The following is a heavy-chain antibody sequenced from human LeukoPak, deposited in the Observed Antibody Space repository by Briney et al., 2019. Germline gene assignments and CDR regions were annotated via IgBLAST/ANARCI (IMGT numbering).Heavy chain of an antibody. J-gene: IGHJ4*02. D-gene: IGHD6-13*01. CDR3: ARYEAAAGPYYFDY. V-gene: IGHV4-59*01. Sequence: PSETLSLTCTVSGGSISSYYWSWIRQPPGKGLEWIGYIYYSGSTNYNPSLKSRVTISVDTSKNQFSLKLSSVTAADTAVYYCARYEAAAGPYYFDYWGQGTLVTVSS. CDR2: IYYSGST. CDR1: GGSISSYY.